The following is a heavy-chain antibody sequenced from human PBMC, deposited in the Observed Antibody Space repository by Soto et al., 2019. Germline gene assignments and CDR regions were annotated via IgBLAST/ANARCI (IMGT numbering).Heavy chain of an antibody. CDR1: GYTFTSCY. V-gene: IGHV1-46*01. CDR2: INPSGGST. Sequence: ASVKVSCKAAGYTFTSCYMHWVRQAPGQGLEWMGIINPSGGSTSYAQKFQGRVTMTRDTSTSTVYMELSSLRSEDTAVYYCATDHSSTAARPGLNNYYYGMDVWG. CDR3: ATDHSSTAARPGLNNYYYGMDV. D-gene: IGHD6-6*01. J-gene: IGHJ6*02.